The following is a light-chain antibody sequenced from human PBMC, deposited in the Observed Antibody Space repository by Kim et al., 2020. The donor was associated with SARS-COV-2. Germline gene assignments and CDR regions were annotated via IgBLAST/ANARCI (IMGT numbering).Light chain of an antibody. CDR1: RNIDDW. Sequence: ASVGEKTTITCRASRNIDDWGAWYQQKPGRAPKLLIYKASTLKSGVPSTFSGSGSGTEFTLTTSSLQPDDFATYYCKQYRSYPWTFGQGTKVDIK. J-gene: IGKJ1*01. V-gene: IGKV1-5*03. CDR3: KQYRSYPWT. CDR2: KAS.